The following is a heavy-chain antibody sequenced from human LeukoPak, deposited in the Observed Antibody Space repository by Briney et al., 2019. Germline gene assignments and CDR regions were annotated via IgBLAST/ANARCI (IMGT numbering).Heavy chain of an antibody. CDR3: ARGGDYDILTGYSHFDY. V-gene: IGHV3-11*04. J-gene: IGHJ4*02. D-gene: IGHD3-9*01. CDR1: GFTFSDYY. Sequence: GGSLRLSCAASGFTFSDYYMNWIRQAPGKGLEWVSYISSSGSIIYYADSVRDRFTISRDNAKNSLYLQMNSLRAEDTAVYYRARGGDYDILTGYSHFDYWGQGTLVTVSS. CDR2: ISSSGSII.